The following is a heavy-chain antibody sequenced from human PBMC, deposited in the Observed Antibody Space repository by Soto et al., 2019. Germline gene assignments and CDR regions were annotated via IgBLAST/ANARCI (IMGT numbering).Heavy chain of an antibody. CDR2: VYPRDSDT. CDR1: GYIFIDYW. CDR3: ARPPLPGYSIHFNS. D-gene: IGHD1-1*01. Sequence: GEYLKISCKASGYIFIDYWIGWVRQMPGKGLEWMGIVYPRDSDTRYSPSFHGQVTISADKSINTAFLQWRSLKASDTAIYYCARPPLPGYSIHFNSWGQGTLVTVSS. J-gene: IGHJ4*02. V-gene: IGHV5-51*01.